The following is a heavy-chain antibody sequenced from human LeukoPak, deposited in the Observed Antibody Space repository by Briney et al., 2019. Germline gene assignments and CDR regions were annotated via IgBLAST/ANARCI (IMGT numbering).Heavy chain of an antibody. CDR3: ARAKPKNMVRGLIMRRESRYYFDY. CDR2: IYSGGST. CDR1: GFTVSSNC. V-gene: IGHV3-53*01. D-gene: IGHD3-10*01. Sequence: PGGSLRLSCAASGFTVSSNCMSWVRQAPGKGLEWVSVIYSGGSTYYADSVKGRFTISRDNSKSTLYIQMNSLRAEDTAVYYCARAKPKNMVRGLIMRRESRYYFDYWGQGTLVTVSS. J-gene: IGHJ4*02.